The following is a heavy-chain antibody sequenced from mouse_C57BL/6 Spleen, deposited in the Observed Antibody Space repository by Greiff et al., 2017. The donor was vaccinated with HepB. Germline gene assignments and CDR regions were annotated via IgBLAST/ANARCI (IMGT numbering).Heavy chain of an antibody. D-gene: IGHD2-5*01. CDR1: GYSITSGYY. CDR2: ISYDGSN. Sequence: EVKLQESGPGLVKPSQSLSLTCSVTGYSITSGYYWNWIRQFPGNKLEWMGYISYDGSNNYNPSLKNRISITRDTSKNQFFLKLNSVTTEDTATYYCARPYSNYDTWFAYWGQGTLVTVSA. J-gene: IGHJ3*01. V-gene: IGHV3-6*01. CDR3: ARPYSNYDTWFAY.